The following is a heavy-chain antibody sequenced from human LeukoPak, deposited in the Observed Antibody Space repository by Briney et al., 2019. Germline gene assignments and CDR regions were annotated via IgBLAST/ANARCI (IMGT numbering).Heavy chain of an antibody. V-gene: IGHV4-34*01. CDR2: INHSGST. Sequence: SETLSLTCAVYGGSFSGYYWSWISQPPGKGLEWIGEINHSGSTNYNPSLKSRVTISVDTSKNQFSLKLSSVTAADAAVYYCARGPNQLLRPFDYWGQGTLVTVSS. D-gene: IGHD3-3*01. CDR1: GGSFSGYY. J-gene: IGHJ4*02. CDR3: ARGPNQLLRPFDY.